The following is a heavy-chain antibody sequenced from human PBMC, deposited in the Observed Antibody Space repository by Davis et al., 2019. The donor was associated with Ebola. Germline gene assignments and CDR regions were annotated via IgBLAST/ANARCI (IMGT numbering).Heavy chain of an antibody. J-gene: IGHJ5*02. V-gene: IGHV3-7*01. CDR1: GFTFSTYE. D-gene: IGHD6-6*01. CDR3: ARSSIAAPSHWFDP. CDR2: IKEDGSEK. Sequence: PGGSLRLSCAASGFTFSTYEMNWVRQAPGQGLEWVASIKEDGSEKYHVHSVEGRFTISRDNAKNSLYLQMNSLRAEDTAVYYCARSSIAAPSHWFDPWGQGTLVTVSS.